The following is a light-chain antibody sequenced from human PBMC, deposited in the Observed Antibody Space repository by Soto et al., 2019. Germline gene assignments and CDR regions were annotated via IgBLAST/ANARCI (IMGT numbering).Light chain of an antibody. Sequence: QSVLTQSPSASASLGASVKLTCTLSSGHSSYAIAWHQQQPEKGPRYLMKLNSDGSHSKGDGIPDRFSGSSSGAERYLTISSLPSEDEADYYCQTWGTGIHVVFGGGTKVTV. CDR3: QTWGTGIHVV. CDR2: LNSDGSH. J-gene: IGLJ2*01. CDR1: SGHSSYA. V-gene: IGLV4-69*01.